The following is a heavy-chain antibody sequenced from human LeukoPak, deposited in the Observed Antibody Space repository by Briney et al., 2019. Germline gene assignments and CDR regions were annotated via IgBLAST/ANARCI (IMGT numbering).Heavy chain of an antibody. J-gene: IGHJ4*02. D-gene: IGHD1-26*01. CDR1: GGSISTYY. Sequence: PSETLSLTCTVSGGSISTYYWNWIRQPAGKGLGWIGRIYTSGSTNYNPSLKSRVTMSVDTSKNQFSLKLSSVTAADTAVYYCARSSNPPSLPNDYWGQGTLVTVSS. CDR3: ARSSNPPSLPNDY. V-gene: IGHV4-4*07. CDR2: IYTSGST.